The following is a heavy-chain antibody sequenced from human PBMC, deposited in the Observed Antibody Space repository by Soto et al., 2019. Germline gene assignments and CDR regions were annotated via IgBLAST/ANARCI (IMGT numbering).Heavy chain of an antibody. D-gene: IGHD4-17*01. CDR3: ARGSGDYGDYVLLR. CDR2: ISAYNGNT. J-gene: IGHJ4*02. CDR1: GYTFTSYG. V-gene: IGHV1-18*04. Sequence: ASVKVSCKASGYTFTSYGISWVRQAPGQGREWMGWISAYNGNTNYAQKLQGRVTMTTDTSTSTAYMELRSLRSDDTAVYYCARGSGDYGDYVLLRWGQGTLVTVSS.